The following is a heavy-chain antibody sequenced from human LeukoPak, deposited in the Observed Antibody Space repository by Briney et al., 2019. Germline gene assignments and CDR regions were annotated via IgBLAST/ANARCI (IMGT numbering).Heavy chain of an antibody. J-gene: IGHJ6*03. Sequence: GGSLRLSCAASGFTFSSYGMHWVRQAPGKGLEWVAVISYDGSNKYYADSVKGRFTISRDKSKNTLYLRMNSLRAEDTAVYYCARGVVAATFYYYMGVWGKGTTVTVSS. CDR2: ISYDGSNK. D-gene: IGHD2-15*01. V-gene: IGHV3-30*03. CDR1: GFTFSSYG. CDR3: ARGVVAATFYYYMGV.